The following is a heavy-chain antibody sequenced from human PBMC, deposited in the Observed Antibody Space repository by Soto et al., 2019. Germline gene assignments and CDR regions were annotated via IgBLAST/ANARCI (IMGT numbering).Heavy chain of an antibody. D-gene: IGHD2-21*02. CDR1: GYTFTSYG. J-gene: IGHJ6*02. CDR2: ISAYNGNT. V-gene: IGHV1-18*04. CDR3: ARVLLDGGNSGLVFRVHYYYGMDV. Sequence: QVPLVQSGAEVKKPGASVKVSCKASGYTFTSYGISWVRQAPGQGLEWMGWISAYNGNTNYAQKLQGRVTMTTDTSTSTAYMELRSLRSDDTAVYYCARVLLDGGNSGLVFRVHYYYGMDVWGQGTTVTVSS.